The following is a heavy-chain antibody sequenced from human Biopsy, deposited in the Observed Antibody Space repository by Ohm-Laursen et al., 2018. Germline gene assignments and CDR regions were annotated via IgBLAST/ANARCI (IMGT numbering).Heavy chain of an antibody. CDR1: GFTFGDYA. CDR3: AKGGYCTTSSCYMDLDY. D-gene: IGHD2-2*02. V-gene: IGHV3-23*01. J-gene: IGHJ4*02. Sequence: GSLRLSCAAPGFTFGDYAMNWVRQAPGKGLEWVSTISGSGGNTYYADSVRGRFTVSRDGSKSTLYLQMSSLSAEDTAFYYCAKGGYCTTSSCYMDLDYWGQGTLVTVSS. CDR2: ISGSGGNT.